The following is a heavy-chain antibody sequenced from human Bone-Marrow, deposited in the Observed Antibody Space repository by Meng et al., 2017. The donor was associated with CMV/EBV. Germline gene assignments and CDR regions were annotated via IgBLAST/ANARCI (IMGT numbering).Heavy chain of an antibody. J-gene: IGHJ6*02. V-gene: IGHV6-1*01. CDR3: TRDHQGDYYAMDV. CDR1: GDSVSSNSVT. Sequence: SQTLSLTCAIFGDSVSSNSVTWNWIRQSPSRGLEWLGRTYYRSKWYNDYAVSVKSRITINSDTSKNQFSLQLNSVTPEDTAMYYCTRDHQGDYYAMDVWGQGTTVTVSS. CDR2: TYYRSKWYN.